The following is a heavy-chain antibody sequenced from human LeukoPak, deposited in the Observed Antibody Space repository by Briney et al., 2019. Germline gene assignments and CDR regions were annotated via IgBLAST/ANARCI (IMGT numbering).Heavy chain of an antibody. V-gene: IGHV4-34*01. J-gene: IGHJ4*01. CDR3: ARGRDGYINY. D-gene: IGHD5-18*01. Sequence: PSETVSCTCAVYGASFSGYYWSWIRQPPGKGLEWIGEVTHSGSTNYNPPLKSRVTISVDTSKKQFSLKLTSVTATDTAVYYCARGRDGYINYWGQRPVDTVSS. CDR2: VTHSGST. CDR1: GASFSGYY.